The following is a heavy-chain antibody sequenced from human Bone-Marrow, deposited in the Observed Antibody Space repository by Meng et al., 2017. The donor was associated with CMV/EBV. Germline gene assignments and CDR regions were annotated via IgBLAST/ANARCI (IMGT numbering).Heavy chain of an antibody. D-gene: IGHD6-6*01. J-gene: IGHJ3*02. CDR2: IYYSGST. V-gene: IGHV4-39*07. CDR1: GGSISSSSYY. Sequence: SETLSLTCTVSGGSISSSSYYWGWIRQPPGKGLEWIGSIYYSGSTYYNPSLKSRVTISVDTSKNQFSLKLSSVTAADTAVYYCARSIAARPGGTPEAFDIWGQGTMVTVSS. CDR3: ARSIAARPGGTPEAFDI.